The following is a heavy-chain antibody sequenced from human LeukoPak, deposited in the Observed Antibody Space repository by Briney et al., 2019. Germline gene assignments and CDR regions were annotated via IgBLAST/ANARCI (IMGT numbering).Heavy chain of an antibody. CDR2: ISAYNGNT. CDR1: GGTFSSYA. J-gene: IGHJ5*02. Sequence: ASVKVSCKASGGTFSSYAISWVRQAPGQGLEWMGWISAYNGNTNYAQKLQGRVTMTTDTSTSTAYMELRSLRSDDTAVYYCARGRKRSHYDYVWGSYRSHPTRDWWFDPWGQGTLVTVSS. V-gene: IGHV1-18*01. CDR3: ARGRKRSHYDYVWGSYRSHPTRDWWFDP. D-gene: IGHD3-16*02.